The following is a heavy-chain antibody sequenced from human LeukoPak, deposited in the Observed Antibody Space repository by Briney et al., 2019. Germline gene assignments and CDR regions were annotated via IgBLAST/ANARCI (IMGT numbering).Heavy chain of an antibody. Sequence: GGSLRLSCAASGFTFSSYEMNWVRRAPGKGLEWVSFIYSGTIHYSDSVKGRFTISRDNSKNTLYLQMNSLRAEDTAVYYCARRAGAYSHPYDYWGQGTLVTVSS. CDR1: GFTFSSYE. V-gene: IGHV3-53*01. CDR3: ARRAGAYSHPYDY. J-gene: IGHJ4*02. D-gene: IGHD4/OR15-4a*01. CDR2: IYSGTI.